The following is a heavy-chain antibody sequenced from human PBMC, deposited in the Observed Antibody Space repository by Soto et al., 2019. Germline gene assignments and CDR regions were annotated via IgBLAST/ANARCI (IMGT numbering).Heavy chain of an antibody. D-gene: IGHD1-26*01. CDR1: RGTFSSYA. CDR3: TRAPLGIIVAADY. V-gene: IGHV1-69*13. J-gene: IGHJ4*02. Sequence: ASVNVSCKASRGTFSSYAISWVRQAPGKGLEWMGGIIPIFGTANNTQKFQGRVTITPDESTSTAYMELSSLRSEDTAVYYCTRAPLGIIVAADYWGQGTLVTVSS. CDR2: IIPIFGTA.